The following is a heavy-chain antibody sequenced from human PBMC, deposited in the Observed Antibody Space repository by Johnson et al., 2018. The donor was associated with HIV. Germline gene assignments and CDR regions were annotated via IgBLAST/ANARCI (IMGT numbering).Heavy chain of an antibody. CDR3: ARDQDWGYYDSTAFDI. CDR2: ISSSGGTI. J-gene: IGHJ3*02. CDR1: GFTFNDHY. Sequence: QVQLVESGGGLVQPGGSLRLSCAASGFTFNDHYMSWIRQAPGKGLEWVSYISSSGGTISNADSVKGRFTISRDNSKNTLYLQMNSVRAEDTAVYYCARDQDWGYYDSTAFDIWGQGTMVTVSS. V-gene: IGHV3-11*04. D-gene: IGHD3-22*01.